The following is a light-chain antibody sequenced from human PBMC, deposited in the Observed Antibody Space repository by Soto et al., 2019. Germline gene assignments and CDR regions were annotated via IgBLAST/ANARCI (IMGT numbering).Light chain of an antibody. J-gene: IGKJ1*01. V-gene: IGKV1-9*01. CDR1: QDISNY. CDR3: QQLESDPPWT. Sequence: IQLTQSPSSLSASVGDRVTVTCRASQDISNYLAWYQQSPGRAPKLLIYLASTLESGVPSRFSGSGCGTDFTLTISSLQPEDFATDYCQQLESDPPWTFGQGTRVEIK. CDR2: LAS.